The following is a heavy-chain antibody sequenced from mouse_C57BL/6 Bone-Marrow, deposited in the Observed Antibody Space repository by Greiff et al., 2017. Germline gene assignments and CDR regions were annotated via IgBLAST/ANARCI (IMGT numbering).Heavy chain of an antibody. CDR2: ISSGSSTF. V-gene: IGHV5-17*01. J-gene: IGHJ4*01. CDR3: ARSQATYCYAMDY. Sequence: EVKLMESGGGLVKPGGSLKLSCAVSGFTFSDYGMHWVRQAPEKGLEWVAYISSGSSTFYYADTEKGRFTISRDNAKNTLFLQMTSLRSEDTAMYYCARSQATYCYAMDYWGQGASVTVSS. CDR1: GFTFSDYG. D-gene: IGHD3-2*02.